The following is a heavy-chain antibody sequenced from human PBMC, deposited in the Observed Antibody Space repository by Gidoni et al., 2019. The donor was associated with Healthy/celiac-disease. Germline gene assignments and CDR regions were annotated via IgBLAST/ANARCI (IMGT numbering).Heavy chain of an antibody. Sequence: QVQLVQSGAEVKKPGASVKVSCKASGYTFTSYAMHWVRQAPGQRLEWMGWINAGNGNTKYSQKFQGRVTITRDTSASTAYMELSSLRSEDTAVYYCARDIDILTGYYQVRMDVWGQGTTVTVSS. J-gene: IGHJ6*02. CDR2: INAGNGNT. CDR1: GYTFTSYA. D-gene: IGHD3-9*01. CDR3: ARDIDILTGYYQVRMDV. V-gene: IGHV1-3*01.